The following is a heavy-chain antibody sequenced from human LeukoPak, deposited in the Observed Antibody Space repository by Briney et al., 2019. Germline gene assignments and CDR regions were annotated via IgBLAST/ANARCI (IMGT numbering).Heavy chain of an antibody. CDR2: ISSNGGST. D-gene: IGHD3-10*01. CDR1: GFTFSSYA. CDR3: ARVLYYGSGYYFDY. J-gene: IGHJ4*02. Sequence: GGSLRLSCAASGFTFSSYAMHWVRQAPGKGLEYVSAISSNGGSTYYANSVKGRFTISRDNSKNTLYLQMGSLRAEDMAVYCCARVLYYGSGYYFDYWGQGTLVTVSS. V-gene: IGHV3-64*01.